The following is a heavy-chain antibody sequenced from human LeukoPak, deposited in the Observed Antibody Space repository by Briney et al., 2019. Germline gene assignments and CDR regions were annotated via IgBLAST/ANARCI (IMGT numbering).Heavy chain of an antibody. Sequence: GGSLRLSCAASGFTFSSYGMSWVRQAPGKGLEWVSYISSSGSTIYYADSVKGRFTISRDNAKNSLYLQMNSLRAEDTAVYYCARDKKVSGYYVWGSYRPFDYWGQGTLVTVSS. CDR3: ARDKKVSGYYVWGSYRPFDY. CDR1: GFTFSSYG. CDR2: ISSSGSTI. V-gene: IGHV3-48*04. J-gene: IGHJ4*02. D-gene: IGHD3-16*02.